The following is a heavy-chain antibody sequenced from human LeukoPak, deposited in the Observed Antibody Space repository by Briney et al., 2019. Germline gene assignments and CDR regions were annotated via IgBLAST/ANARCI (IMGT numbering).Heavy chain of an antibody. D-gene: IGHD3-22*01. CDR3: VYYYDGSGYYTDY. CDR2: IYSGGST. J-gene: IGHJ4*02. Sequence: PGGSLRLSCAASGFTFSSNYMSWVRQAPGKGLEWVSVIYSGGSTYYSDSVKGRFTISRDNSKNTLYLQMNSLRAEDTAVYYCVYYYDGSGYYTDYWGQGTLVTVSS. V-gene: IGHV3-53*01. CDR1: GFTFSSNY.